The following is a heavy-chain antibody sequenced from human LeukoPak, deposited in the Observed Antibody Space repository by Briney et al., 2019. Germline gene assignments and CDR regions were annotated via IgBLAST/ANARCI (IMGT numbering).Heavy chain of an antibody. CDR2: IYYSGST. CDR1: GGSISSYY. V-gene: IGHV4-59*12. J-gene: IGHJ6*03. D-gene: IGHD3-10*01. Sequence: SETLSLTCTVSGGSISSYYWSWIRQPPGKGLEWIGYIYYSGSTNYNPSLKSRVTISVDTSKNQFSLKLSSVTAADTAVYYCAREGWGMVRGVDYHYYYMDVWGKGTTVTVSS. CDR3: AREGWGMVRGVDYHYYYMDV.